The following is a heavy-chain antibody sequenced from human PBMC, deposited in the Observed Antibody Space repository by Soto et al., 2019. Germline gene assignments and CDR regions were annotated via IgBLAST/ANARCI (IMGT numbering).Heavy chain of an antibody. CDR3: VCGGNFFVY. CDR2: LDHDGSER. D-gene: IGHD3-16*01. J-gene: IGHJ4*03. CDR1: GFTFSTNW. V-gene: IGHV3-7*01. Sequence: EVQLVESGGGLVQPGGSLRLSCAASGFTFSTNWMTWVRQPPGKGLEWVANLDHDGSERYYVDSVRGRFTISRDNTKNSLILQMNSLRTEDTAVYYCVCGGNFFVYWGQGTLVTVSP.